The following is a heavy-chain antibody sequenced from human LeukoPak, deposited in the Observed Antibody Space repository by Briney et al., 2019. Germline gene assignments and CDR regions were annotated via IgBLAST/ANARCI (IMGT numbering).Heavy chain of an antibody. V-gene: IGHV3-48*03. Sequence: GGSLRLSCAASGFTFSSYAMSWVRQAPRKGLEWLSYISSSGRSIYYAGSVKGRFTISRDNAKNSLSLQMNSLRAEDTAVYYCARDRDGSYYYDAFDIWGQGTMVTVSS. CDR3: ARDRDGSYYYDAFDI. CDR2: ISSSGRSI. J-gene: IGHJ3*02. CDR1: GFTFSSYA. D-gene: IGHD1-26*01.